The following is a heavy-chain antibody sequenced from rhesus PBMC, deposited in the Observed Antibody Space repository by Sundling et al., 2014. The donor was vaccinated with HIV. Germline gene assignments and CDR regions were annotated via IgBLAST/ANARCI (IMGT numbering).Heavy chain of an antibody. CDR2: ISSDGSKR. Sequence: EVQLVESGGGLAKPGGSLRLSCAASGFIFSDYYMHWVRQPPGMGLEWVAVISSDGSKRYYADSVKDRFTISRDNSKNMLYLQMNNLKLEDTAVYYCARDQWELLSNYGLDSWGQGVVVTVSS. CDR1: GFIFSDYY. CDR3: ARDQWELLSNYGLDS. J-gene: IGHJ6*01. V-gene: IGHV3-54*02. D-gene: IGHD1-44*02.